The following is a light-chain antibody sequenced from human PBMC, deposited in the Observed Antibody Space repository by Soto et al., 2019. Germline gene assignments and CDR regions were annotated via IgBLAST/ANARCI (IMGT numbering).Light chain of an antibody. J-gene: IGKJ2*01. CDR3: QQYNNWPQT. CDR1: QSVSSK. Sequence: EIVMTQSPVTLSVSPGERATLSCGASQSVSSKLAWYQQKPGQAPRLLIYGASTRATSIPARFSGSGSGTEFTLSISSLQSEDFAVYYCQQYNNWPQTFGQGTKLEIK. CDR2: GAS. V-gene: IGKV3-15*01.